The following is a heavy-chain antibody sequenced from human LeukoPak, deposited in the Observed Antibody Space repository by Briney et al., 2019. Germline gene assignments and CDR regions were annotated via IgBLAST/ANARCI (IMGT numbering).Heavy chain of an antibody. J-gene: IGHJ5*02. Sequence: PGGSLRLSCAASGFTFKNSALSWIRQAPGKGLEWVSSISSNGSGTYYAESVQGRFSVSRDNSNNTLYLHVSGLRADDTAVYFCAKDPQGCRWFDRLGQGTLVTVSS. CDR2: ISSNGSGT. V-gene: IGHV3-23*01. CDR3: AKDPQGCRWFDR. CDR1: GFTFKNSA.